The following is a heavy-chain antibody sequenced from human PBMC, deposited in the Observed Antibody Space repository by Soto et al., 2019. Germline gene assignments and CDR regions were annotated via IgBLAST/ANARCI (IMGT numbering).Heavy chain of an antibody. CDR1: GGTFSSYA. Sequence: QVQLVQSGAEVKKPGSSVKVSCKASGGTFSSYAISWVRQAPRQGLEWMGGIIPIFGTANYAQKFQGRVTITADKSTSTAYMELSSLRSEDTAVYYCASQGSLNYNDAFDIWGQGTMVTVSS. J-gene: IGHJ3*02. CDR2: IIPIFGTA. V-gene: IGHV1-69*06. CDR3: ASQGSLNYNDAFDI. D-gene: IGHD1-1*01.